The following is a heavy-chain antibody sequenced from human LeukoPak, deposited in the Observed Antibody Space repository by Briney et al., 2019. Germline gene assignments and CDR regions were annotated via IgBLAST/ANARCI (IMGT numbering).Heavy chain of an antibody. CDR1: GYTFTSYD. J-gene: IGHJ5*02. V-gene: IGHV1-8*01. CDR3: GRDGSGSGSYLSWFDP. D-gene: IGHD3-10*01. Sequence: ASVKVSCKASGYTFTSYDINWVRQATGQGLEWMGWMNPNGGNTGYAQKFQGRVTMTMNTSISTAYMELSSLRSEDTAVYYGGRDGSGSGSYLSWFDPWGQGTRVTVSS. CDR2: MNPNGGNT.